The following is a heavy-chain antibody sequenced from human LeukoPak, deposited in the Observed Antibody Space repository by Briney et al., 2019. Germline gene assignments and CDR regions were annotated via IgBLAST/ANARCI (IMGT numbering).Heavy chain of an antibody. J-gene: IGHJ4*02. Sequence: GGSLRLSCVGSGFTFSSYHMHWVRQAPGKGLEWVSTISSSSSSGSYKYYADSVKGRFTIFRDNAKNSLYLQMDSLRAGDTAVYFCARGTNWSPLDFDYWGQGTLVTVSS. V-gene: IGHV3-21*01. CDR1: GFTFSSYH. D-gene: IGHD1-20*01. CDR3: ARGTNWSPLDFDY. CDR2: ISSSSSSGSYK.